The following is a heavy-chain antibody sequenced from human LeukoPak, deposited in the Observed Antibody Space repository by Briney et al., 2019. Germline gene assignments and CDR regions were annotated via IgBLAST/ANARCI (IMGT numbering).Heavy chain of an antibody. CDR3: TRPLTAGYMDV. V-gene: IGHV3-21*01. CDR1: GFTFSSYA. CDR2: ISSSSSYI. D-gene: IGHD3-10*01. Sequence: GGSLRLSCAASGFTFSSYAMSWVRQAPGKGLEWVSSISSSSSYIYYADSVKGRFTISRDNAKNSLYLQMNSLRAEDTAVYYCTRPLTAGYMDVWGKGTTVTVSS. J-gene: IGHJ6*03.